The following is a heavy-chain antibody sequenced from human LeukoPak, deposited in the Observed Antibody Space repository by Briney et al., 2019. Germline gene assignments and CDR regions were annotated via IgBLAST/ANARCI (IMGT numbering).Heavy chain of an antibody. D-gene: IGHD2-2*01. CDR2: INPNSGGT. Sequence: ASVKVSCKASGGTFSSYAISWVRQAPGQGLEWMGWINPNSGGTSYAQKFQGRVTMTRDTSISTAYMELSRLRSDDTAVYYCARVRLRSSTSCQDWFDPWGQGTLVTVSS. V-gene: IGHV1-2*02. CDR3: ARVRLRSSTSCQDWFDP. CDR1: GGTFSSYA. J-gene: IGHJ5*02.